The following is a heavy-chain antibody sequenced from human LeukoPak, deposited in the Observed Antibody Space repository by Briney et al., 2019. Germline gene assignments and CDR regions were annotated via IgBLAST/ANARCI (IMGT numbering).Heavy chain of an antibody. CDR2: ISAYNGDT. D-gene: IGHD2-15*01. V-gene: IGHV1-18*01. CDR1: GYSFTSYG. Sequence: ASVKVSCKSSGYSFTSYGFNWVRQAPGQGLEWMGWISAYNGDTNYAQKFQGRVTMTTDTSTSTAYMELRSLRSDDTAVYYCARHQGVVPGFGPGGKEPLVTAS. CDR3: ARHQGVVPGFGP. J-gene: IGHJ5*02.